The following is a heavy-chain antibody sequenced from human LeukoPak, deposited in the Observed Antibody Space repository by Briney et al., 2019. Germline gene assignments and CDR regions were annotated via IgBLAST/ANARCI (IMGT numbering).Heavy chain of an antibody. Sequence: GGSLRLSCALPAPTFSSYSMNWVRQAPGKGLEWVSSISSSSSYIYYADSVKGRFTISRDNAKNSLYLQMNSLRAEDTAVYYCARDLDYYDSSGYYWGQGTLVTVSS. V-gene: IGHV3-21*01. D-gene: IGHD3-22*01. J-gene: IGHJ4*02. CDR3: ARDLDYYDSSGYY. CDR2: ISSSSSYI. CDR1: APTFSSYS.